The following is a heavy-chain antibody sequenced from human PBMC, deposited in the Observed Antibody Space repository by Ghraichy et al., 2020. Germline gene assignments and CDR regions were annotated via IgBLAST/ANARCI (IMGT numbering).Heavy chain of an antibody. CDR2: INDGGST. J-gene: IGHJ4*02. V-gene: IGHV4-34*01. D-gene: IGHD3-22*01. CDR3: ARRKQTSGYYDGVFDY. CDR1: GGAFSGYY. Sequence: SQTLSLTCAVYGGAFSGYYWNWIRQSPGKGLEWIGEINDGGSTNYNPSLKSRVTISVDTPKMQFSLRLDSVTAADTAVYSCARRKQTSGYYDGVFDYWGQGTLVTVSS.